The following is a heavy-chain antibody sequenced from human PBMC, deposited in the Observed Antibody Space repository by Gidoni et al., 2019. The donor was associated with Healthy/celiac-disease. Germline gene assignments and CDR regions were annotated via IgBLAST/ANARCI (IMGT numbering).Heavy chain of an antibody. CDR1: GFTFSSYG. J-gene: IGHJ4*02. Sequence: QVQLMESGGGVVQPGRSLRLPCAASGFTFSSYGMHWVRQAPGKGLEWVAVISYDGSNKYYADSVKGRFTISRDNSKNTLYLQMNSLRAEDTAVYYCANGHYYFDYWGQGTLVTVSS. CDR3: ANGHYYFDY. CDR2: ISYDGSNK. V-gene: IGHV3-30*18.